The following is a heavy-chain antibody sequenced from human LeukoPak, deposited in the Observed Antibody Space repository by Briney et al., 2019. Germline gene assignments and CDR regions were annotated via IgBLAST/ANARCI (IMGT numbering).Heavy chain of an antibody. V-gene: IGHV1-2*02. CDR3: ARVRETSSGYYPFDY. J-gene: IGHJ4*02. D-gene: IGHD3-22*01. CDR2: INPNSGGT. Sequence: ASVKVSCKASGYTFTGYYMHWVRQAPGQGLEWMGWINPNSGGTNSAQNFQGRVTMTRGTSISTAYMELSRLTSDDTAVYYCARVRETSSGYYPFDYWGQGTLVTVSS. CDR1: GYTFTGYY.